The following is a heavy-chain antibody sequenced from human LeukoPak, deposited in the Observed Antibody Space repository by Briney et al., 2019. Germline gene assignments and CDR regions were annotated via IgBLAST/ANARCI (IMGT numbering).Heavy chain of an antibody. CDR3: AREGLDESRQIYYYGMDV. V-gene: IGHV1-69*04. Sequence: SVKVSCKASGGTFSSRYGISWVRQAPGQGLEWMGRIVPFLPTAYYEQKLQGRVTITADKSTDTVYMELSNLRSEDTAVYYCAREGLDESRQIYYYGMDVWGQGTTVTVSS. D-gene: IGHD3-22*01. CDR1: GGTFSSRYG. CDR2: IVPFLPTA. J-gene: IGHJ6*02.